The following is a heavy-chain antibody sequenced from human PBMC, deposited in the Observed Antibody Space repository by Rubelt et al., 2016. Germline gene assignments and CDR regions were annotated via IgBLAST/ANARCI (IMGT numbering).Heavy chain of an antibody. Sequence: QVQLQQWGAGLLKPSETLSLTCAVYGGSLSGYYWIWIRQPPGKGLEWIGEINHSGSTNYNPSLKSRITISIDLSKNQFSLKLTSVAAADTAVYFCARSVRFLEKASDIWGRGTLVTVSS. CDR2: INHSGST. V-gene: IGHV4-34*01. CDR1: GGSLSGYY. J-gene: IGHJ3*02. D-gene: IGHD3-3*01. CDR3: ARSVRFLEKASDI.